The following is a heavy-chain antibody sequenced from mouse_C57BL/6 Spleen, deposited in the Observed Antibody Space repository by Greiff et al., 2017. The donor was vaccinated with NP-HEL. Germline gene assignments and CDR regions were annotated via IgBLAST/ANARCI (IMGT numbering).Heavy chain of an antibody. V-gene: IGHV2-9-1*01. CDR1: GFSLTSYA. J-gene: IGHJ1*03. CDR2: IWTGGGT. D-gene: IGHD1-1*01. Sequence: VQRVESGPGLVAPSQSLSITCTVSGFSLTSYAISWVRQPPGKGLEWLGVIWTGGGTNYNSALKSRLSISKDNSKSQVFLKMNSLQTDDTARYYCARKSSIYYYGSSYEYFDVWGTGTTVTVSS. CDR3: ARKSSIYYYGSSYEYFDV.